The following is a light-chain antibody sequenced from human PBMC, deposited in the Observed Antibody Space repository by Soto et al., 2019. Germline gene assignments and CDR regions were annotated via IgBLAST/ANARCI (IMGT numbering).Light chain of an antibody. J-gene: IGLJ1*01. V-gene: IGLV2-23*02. CDR3: CSYAGGSGYV. Sequence: QSALTQPASVSGSPGQSITISYTGTSSDVGGFDLVSWYQQYPGKAPKLMIYEVNKRPSGVSNRFSGSKSASTASLTISGLQADDEADYYCCSYAGGSGYVFGTGTKLTVL. CDR1: SSDVGGFDL. CDR2: EVN.